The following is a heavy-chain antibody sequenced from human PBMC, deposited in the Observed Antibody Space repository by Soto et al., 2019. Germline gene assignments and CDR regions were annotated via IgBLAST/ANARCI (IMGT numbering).Heavy chain of an antibody. CDR1: GGSISSGDYY. J-gene: IGHJ5*02. Sequence: QVRLQESGPGLVKPSETLSLTCTVSGGSISSGDYYWSWIRQPPGKGLEWIGYIYYSGSTYYNPSLXXRXTXQVDTSNNQFSLRLTSVTAADTAVYYCVRESQWFDPWGQGTLVTVSS. CDR3: VRESQWFDP. V-gene: IGHV4-30-4*01. CDR2: IYYSGST.